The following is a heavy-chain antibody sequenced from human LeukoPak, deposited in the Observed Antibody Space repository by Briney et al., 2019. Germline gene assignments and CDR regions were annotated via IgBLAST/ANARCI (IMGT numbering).Heavy chain of an antibody. D-gene: IGHD2-2*01. V-gene: IGHV1-18*01. Sequence: ASVKVSCKASGYTFTSYGISWVRQAPGQGLEWMGWISAYNGNTNYAQKLQGRVTMTTDTSTSTAYMELRSLRSDGTAVYYCARDGGYCSSTSCSYYYYVDVWGKGTTVTVSS. CDR1: GYTFTSYG. J-gene: IGHJ6*03. CDR3: ARDGGYCSSTSCSYYYYVDV. CDR2: ISAYNGNT.